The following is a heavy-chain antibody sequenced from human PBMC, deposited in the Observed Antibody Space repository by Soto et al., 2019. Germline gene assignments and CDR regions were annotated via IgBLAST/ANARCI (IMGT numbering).Heavy chain of an antibody. CDR1: GYTFTSYG. D-gene: IGHD2-2*01. CDR3: ARSQDIVVVPAALPAPDY. Sequence: GASVKVSCKASGYTFTSYGISWVRQAPGQGLEWMGWISAYNGNTNYAQKLQGRVTMTTDTSTSTAYMELRSLRSDDTAVYYCARSQDIVVVPAALPAPDYRGQGTLVTVSS. V-gene: IGHV1-18*01. CDR2: ISAYNGNT. J-gene: IGHJ4*02.